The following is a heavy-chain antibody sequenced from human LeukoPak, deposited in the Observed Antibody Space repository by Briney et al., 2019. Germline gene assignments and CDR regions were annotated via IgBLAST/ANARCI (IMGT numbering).Heavy chain of an antibody. D-gene: IGHD2-15*01. V-gene: IGHV1-46*01. Sequence: ASVKVSCKASGYTFTGYYMHWVRQAPGQGLEWMGIINPSGGSTSYAQKFQGRVTMTRDTSISTACMELSRLRSDDTAVYYCARDFATYCSGGSCYPGWSAFDMWGQGTMVTVSS. J-gene: IGHJ3*02. CDR3: ARDFATYCSGGSCYPGWSAFDM. CDR2: INPSGGST. CDR1: GYTFTGYY.